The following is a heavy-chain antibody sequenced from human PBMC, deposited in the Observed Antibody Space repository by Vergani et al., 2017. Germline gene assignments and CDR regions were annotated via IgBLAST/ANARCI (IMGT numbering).Heavy chain of an antibody. D-gene: IGHD6-19*01. CDR2: IYSGGST. CDR1: GFTVSSNY. Sequence: EVQLVESGGGLVQPGGSLRLSCAASGFTVSSNYMSWVRQAPGKGLEWVSVIYSGGSTYYADSVKGRFTISRDNSKNTLYLQMNSLRAEDTAVYYCARVSPGDNSGWEPFDYWGQGTLVTVSS. J-gene: IGHJ4*02. V-gene: IGHV3-66*02. CDR3: ARVSPGDNSGWEPFDY.